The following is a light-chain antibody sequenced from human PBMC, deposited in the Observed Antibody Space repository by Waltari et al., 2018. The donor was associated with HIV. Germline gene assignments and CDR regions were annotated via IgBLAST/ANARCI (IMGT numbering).Light chain of an antibody. CDR3: QQYNSYPYT. J-gene: IGKJ2*01. CDR1: QSISSW. CDR2: KAS. V-gene: IGKV1-5*03. Sequence: DIQMTQSPSTLSASVGDRFTITCRASQSISSWLAWYQQKPGIAHKLLIYKASSLESGVPSRFSGSGSGTEFTLTISSLQPDDFATDYCQQYNSYPYTFGQGTKLEIK.